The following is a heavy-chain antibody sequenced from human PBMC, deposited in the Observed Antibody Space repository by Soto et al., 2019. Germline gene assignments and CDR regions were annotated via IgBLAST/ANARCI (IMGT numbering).Heavy chain of an antibody. V-gene: IGHV3-64D*06. CDR2: LSSNGIGT. Sequence: LRLSCSGSGFTFSSFGMPWVRQAAGKGLEHVSTLSSNGIGTYYADSVKGRFTFSRDTSKNTLYLQMSSLRTEDTAVYYCVKDMGQAAVGIRYPYGLDVWGLGTTVTVSS. CDR3: VKDMGQAAVGIRYPYGLDV. J-gene: IGHJ6*02. CDR1: GFTFSSFG. D-gene: IGHD6-13*01.